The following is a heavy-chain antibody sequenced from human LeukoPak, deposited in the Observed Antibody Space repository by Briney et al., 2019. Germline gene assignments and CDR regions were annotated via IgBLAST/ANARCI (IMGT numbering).Heavy chain of an antibody. CDR2: ISGSGGST. V-gene: IGHV3-23*01. D-gene: IGHD3-22*01. CDR3: AKVWVIVVVWGAFDI. CDR1: GFTFSGFV. Sequence: PGGSLRLSCAASGFTFSGFVISWVRQAPGKGPQWVADISGSGGSTYYADSVKGRFSVSRDNSKNMVYLELNSLRAEDTAVYYCAKVWVIVVVWGAFDIWGQGTMVTVSS. J-gene: IGHJ3*02.